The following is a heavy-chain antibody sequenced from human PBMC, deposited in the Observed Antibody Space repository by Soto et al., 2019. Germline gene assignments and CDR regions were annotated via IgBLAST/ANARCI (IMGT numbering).Heavy chain of an antibody. V-gene: IGHV4-4*02. Sequence: SETLSLTCAVSGGSIISGHWWTWVRQSPGKGLEWVGEIYESGITNYNPSLNGRLSISMDQSKNQFSLKLTSVTAADTAVYYCAKDGGKTGTTGAFDIWGQGTMVTVSS. D-gene: IGHD1-1*01. J-gene: IGHJ3*02. CDR3: AKDGGKTGTTGAFDI. CDR2: IYESGIT. CDR1: GGSIISGHW.